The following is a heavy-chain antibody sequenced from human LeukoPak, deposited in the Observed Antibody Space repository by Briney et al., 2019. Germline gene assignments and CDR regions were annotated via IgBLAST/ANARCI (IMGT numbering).Heavy chain of an antibody. D-gene: IGHD2-2*01. V-gene: IGHV3-23*01. CDR2: VHGRN. CDR3: ARGDGSSTSCSSTPKNWFDP. J-gene: IGHJ5*02. Sequence: PGGSLRLSCAASGFIFRNYGMSWVREAPGKGLEWVSTVHGRNYYADSVKGRFTISRDDSRSTLYLQMDNLRAEDTAVFYCARGDGSSTSCSSTPKNWFDPWGQGTLVSVSS. CDR1: GFIFRNYG.